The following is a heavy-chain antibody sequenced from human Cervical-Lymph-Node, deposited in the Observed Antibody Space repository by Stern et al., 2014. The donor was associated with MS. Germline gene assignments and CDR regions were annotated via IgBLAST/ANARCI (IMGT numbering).Heavy chain of an antibody. CDR1: GFTFSSSG. D-gene: IGHD4-23*01. J-gene: IGHJ1*01. CDR3: AREGGNTAEYFQH. V-gene: IGHV3-33*01. CDR2: IWYDGSNR. Sequence: QMQLVQSGGGVVQPGRSLRLSCAASGFTFSSSGMHWVRQAPGKGLEWLAIIWYDGSNRYYADSVKGRFTISRDNSKNTLYLQMNSLRAEDTAVYYCAREGGNTAEYFQHWGQGTLVTVSS.